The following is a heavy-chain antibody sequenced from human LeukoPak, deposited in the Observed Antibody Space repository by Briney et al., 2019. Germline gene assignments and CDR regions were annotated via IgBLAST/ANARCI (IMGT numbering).Heavy chain of an antibody. CDR1: GCSISSYY. Sequence: PSETLSLTCTVSGCSISSYYWSWIRQPPGKGLEWIGYIYYSGSTNYNPSLKSRVTISVDTSKNQFSLKLSSVTAADTAVYYCARGLSDGYNIFDYWGQGTLVTVSS. V-gene: IGHV4-59*01. D-gene: IGHD5-24*01. CDR3: ARGLSDGYNIFDY. J-gene: IGHJ4*02. CDR2: IYYSGST.